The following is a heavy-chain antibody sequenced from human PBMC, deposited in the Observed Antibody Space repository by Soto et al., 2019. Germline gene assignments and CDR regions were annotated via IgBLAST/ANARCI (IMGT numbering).Heavy chain of an antibody. V-gene: IGHV1-18*01. CDR2: ISAYNGKR. J-gene: IGHJ3*02. CDR1: GXXXXXXX. CDR3: ARGRIVASIHDAFEI. D-gene: IGHD2-21*01. Sequence: QGQLLQSGDEVKKPGASVRVSCRASGXXXXXXXXXXXXXXXXXXXXXVSWISAYNGKRDTAQKFQGRVTMTLDTSTDTAHMELGDLTSADTAVYYCARGRIVASIHDAFEIWGQGTMVAVSS.